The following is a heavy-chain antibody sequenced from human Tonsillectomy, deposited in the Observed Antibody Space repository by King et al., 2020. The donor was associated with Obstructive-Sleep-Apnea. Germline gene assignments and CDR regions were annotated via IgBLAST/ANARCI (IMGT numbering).Heavy chain of an antibody. V-gene: IGHV3-74*01. CDR2: MNSDGSYT. J-gene: IGHJ4*02. D-gene: IGHD2/OR15-2a*01. CDR1: GFTFSNYW. CDR3: AREAFEVGRRYLDY. Sequence: DVQLVESGGGLLQPGGSLRLSCAASGFTFSNYWLHWVRQAPGKGLVWVSRMNSDGSYTAYAEFVKGRFTISRDNAKNTLYLHMNSLRADDMAIYYCAREAFEVGRRYLDYWGQGTQVTVSS.